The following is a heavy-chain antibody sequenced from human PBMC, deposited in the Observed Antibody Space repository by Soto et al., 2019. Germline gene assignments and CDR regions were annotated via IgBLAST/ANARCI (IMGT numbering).Heavy chain of an antibody. D-gene: IGHD6-19*01. V-gene: IGHV3-23*01. CDR3: APTPGIAVAGTGY. Sequence: GGSLRLSCAASGLTVSSYAMSWVRQAPGKGLEWVSAISGSGGSTYYADSVKGWFTISRDNSKNTLYLQMNSLRAEDTAVYYCAPTPGIAVAGTGYWGQGTLVTVSS. J-gene: IGHJ4*02. CDR2: ISGSGGST. CDR1: GLTVSSYA.